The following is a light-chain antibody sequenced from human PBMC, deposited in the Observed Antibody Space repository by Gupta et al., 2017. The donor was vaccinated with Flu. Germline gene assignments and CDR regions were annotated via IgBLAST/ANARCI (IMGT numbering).Light chain of an antibody. J-gene: IGLJ3*02. CDR2: GVS. CDR3: SSYTSSSTLWGWV. V-gene: IGLV2-14*01. CDR1: SRDVGGYNY. Sequence: QSALTQPASVSGSPGQSITISCTGTSRDVGGYNYVSWYQQHPGKAPKLMIYGVSNRPSGVSNRFSGSKSGNTASLTISGLQAEDEADYYCSSYTSSSTLWGWVFGGGTKLTVL.